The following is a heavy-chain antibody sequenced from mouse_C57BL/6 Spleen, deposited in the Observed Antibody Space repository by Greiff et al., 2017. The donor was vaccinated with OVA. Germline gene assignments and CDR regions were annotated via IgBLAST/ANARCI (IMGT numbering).Heavy chain of an antibody. V-gene: IGHV1-80*01. J-gene: IGHJ2*01. CDR3: ARHGSSYYFDY. CDR1: GYAFSSYW. Sequence: VKLQQSGAELVKPGASVKISCKASGYAFSSYWMNWVKQRPGKGLEWIGQIYPGDGDTNYNGKFKGKATLTADKSSSTAYMQLSSLTSEDSAVYFCARHGSSYYFDYWGQGTTLTVSS. CDR2: IYPGDGDT. D-gene: IGHD1-1*01.